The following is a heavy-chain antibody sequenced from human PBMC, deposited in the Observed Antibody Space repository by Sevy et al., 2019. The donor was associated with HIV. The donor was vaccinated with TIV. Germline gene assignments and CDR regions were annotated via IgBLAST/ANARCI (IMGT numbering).Heavy chain of an antibody. V-gene: IGHV3-30*04. CDR3: ARDPTFSSDTRGYYPFDS. J-gene: IGHJ4*02. D-gene: IGHD3-22*01. Sequence: GGSLRLSCAASGFIFSNYAIHWVRRAPGKGLEWVAVISYDGSNKHYAASVKGRFTISRDNSRNTLLLQMNSLRLDDTAVYYCARDPTFSSDTRGYYPFDSWGQGTLVTVSS. CDR1: GFIFSNYA. CDR2: ISYDGSNK.